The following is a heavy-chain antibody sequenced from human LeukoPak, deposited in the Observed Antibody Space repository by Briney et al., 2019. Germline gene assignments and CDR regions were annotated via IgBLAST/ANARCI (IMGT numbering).Heavy chain of an antibody. D-gene: IGHD3-22*01. J-gene: IGHJ6*02. V-gene: IGHV1-69*04. CDR3: ARVRAVYGYYDSSGSNGMDV. Sequence: SVKVSCKASGGTFSSYAISWVRQAPGQGLEWMGRIIPILGIANYAQKFQGRVTITADKSTSTAYTELSSLRSEDTAVYYCARVRAVYGYYDSSGSNGMDVWGQGTTVTVSS. CDR1: GGTFSSYA. CDR2: IIPILGIA.